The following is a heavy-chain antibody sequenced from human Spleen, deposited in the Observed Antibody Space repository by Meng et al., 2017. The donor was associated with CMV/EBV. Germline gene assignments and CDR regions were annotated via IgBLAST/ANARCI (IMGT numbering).Heavy chain of an antibody. J-gene: IGHJ6*02. Sequence: ETLSLTCAASGFTFTSFWMSWVRQAPGKGLEWVANINKDGTAKYYVDSVKGRFTISRDNAKTSLYLQMNSLRVEDTAVYYCARERAGTYNYYALDVWGQGTAVTVSS. CDR3: ARERAGTYNYYALDV. D-gene: IGHD6-25*01. V-gene: IGHV3-7*01. CDR1: GFTFTSFW. CDR2: INKDGTAK.